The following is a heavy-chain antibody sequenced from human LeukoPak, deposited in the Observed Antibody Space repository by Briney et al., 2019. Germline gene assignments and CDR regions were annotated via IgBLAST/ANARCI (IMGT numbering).Heavy chain of an antibody. CDR3: AGSGNRPSFDY. J-gene: IGHJ4*02. CDR2: IFPSGGEI. CDR1: GFTFSSYA. V-gene: IGHV3-23*01. Sequence: GGSLRLSCAASGFTFSSYAMSWVRQPLGKGLEWVSSIFPSGGEIHYADSVRGRFTISRDNSKSTLSLQMNSLRAEDTAVYYCAGSGNRPSFDYWGQGTLVTVSS. D-gene: IGHD4-23*01.